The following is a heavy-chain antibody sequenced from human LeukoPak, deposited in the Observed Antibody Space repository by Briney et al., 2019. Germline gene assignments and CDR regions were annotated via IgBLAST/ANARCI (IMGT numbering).Heavy chain of an antibody. CDR1: GFTFSSYS. J-gene: IGHJ4*02. CDR2: ISSSSSYI. D-gene: IGHD2-2*01. V-gene: IGHV3-21*01. CDR3: ARGTIVVVPASKEVFDY. Sequence: PGGSLRLSCAASGFTFSSYSMNWVRQAPGKGLEWVSSISSSSSYIYYADSVKGRFTISRDNAKNSLYLQMNSLRAEDTAVYYCARGTIVVVPASKEVFDYCGQGTLVTVSS.